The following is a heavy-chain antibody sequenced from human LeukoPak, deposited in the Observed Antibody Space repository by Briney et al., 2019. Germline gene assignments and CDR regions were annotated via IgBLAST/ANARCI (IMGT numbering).Heavy chain of an antibody. CDR3: ARTSSGWVIDY. D-gene: IGHD6-19*01. Sequence: SETLSLTCTVSGDSISSYYWSWIRQPPGKRLEWIGHIYYSGSTNYNPSLKSRVTISLDTSKNQFSLKLSSVTAADTAVYYCARTSSGWVIDYWGQGTLVTVSS. CDR2: IYYSGST. V-gene: IGHV4-59*01. J-gene: IGHJ4*02. CDR1: GDSISSYY.